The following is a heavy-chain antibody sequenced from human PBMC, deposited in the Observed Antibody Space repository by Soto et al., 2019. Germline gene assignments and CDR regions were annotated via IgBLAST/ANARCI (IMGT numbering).Heavy chain of an antibody. CDR1: GYTLTELS. CDR2: FDPEDGET. D-gene: IGHD3-22*01. Sequence: ASVKVSCKVSGYTLTELSVHWVRQAPGKGLEWMGGFDPEDGETIYAQKFQGRVTMTEDTSTDTAYMELSSLRSEDTAVYYCATRAACYDSSGYYYFDYCGQGTRVTVSS. J-gene: IGHJ4*02. V-gene: IGHV1-24*01. CDR3: ATRAACYDSSGYYYFDY.